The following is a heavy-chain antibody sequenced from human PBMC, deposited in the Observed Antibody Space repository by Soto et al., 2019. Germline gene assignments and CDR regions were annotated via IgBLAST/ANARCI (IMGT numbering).Heavy chain of an antibody. D-gene: IGHD1-26*01. J-gene: IGHJ4*02. V-gene: IGHV3-30-3*01. Sequence: QVQLVESGGGVVQPGRSLRLSCAASGFTFSSYAMHWVRQAPGKGLEWVAVISYDGSNKYYADSVKGRFTISRDNSKNTLYLQMNSLRAEDTAVYYCARDPDPIVQATTDGYWGQGTLVTVSS. CDR3: ARDPDPIVQATTDGY. CDR2: ISYDGSNK. CDR1: GFTFSSYA.